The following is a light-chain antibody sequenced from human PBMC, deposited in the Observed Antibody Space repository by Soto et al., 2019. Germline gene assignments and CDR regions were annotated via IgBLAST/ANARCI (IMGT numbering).Light chain of an antibody. CDR1: RSNIGSNY. V-gene: IGLV1-47*01. CDR3: AVWDDSLSGWV. J-gene: IGLJ3*02. Sequence: QAVVTQPPSASRTPGQRVTISCSGSRSNIGSNYVYWYQQFPGTAPKLLIFRNNQRPSGVPDRFSGSKSGTSASLAISGLRSEDEGDYYCAVWDDSLSGWVFGGGTKLTVL. CDR2: RNN.